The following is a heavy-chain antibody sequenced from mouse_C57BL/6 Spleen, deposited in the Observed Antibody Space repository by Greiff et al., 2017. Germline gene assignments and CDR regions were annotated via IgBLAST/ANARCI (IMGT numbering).Heavy chain of an antibody. Sequence: VQLQESGPGLVAPSQSLSISCTASGFSFTSYGVHWVRQPPGKGLEWLGVIWRDGSTTYNSAHKSRLGISKDNSTCQAFLKMNSRQTDDTAMYYCARQDGYPLAMDYWGQGTSVTVSA. V-gene: IGHV2-6-1*01. CDR2: IWRDGST. CDR1: GFSFTSYG. D-gene: IGHD2-3*01. CDR3: ARQDGYPLAMDY. J-gene: IGHJ4*01.